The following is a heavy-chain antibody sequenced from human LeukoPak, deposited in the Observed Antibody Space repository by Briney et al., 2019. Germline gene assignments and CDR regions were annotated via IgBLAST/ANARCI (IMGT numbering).Heavy chain of an antibody. CDR3: ARDKRDGSGYYYYYGMDV. D-gene: IGHD3-10*01. J-gene: IGHJ6*02. V-gene: IGHV3-53*01. CDR1: AFTFSSYS. CDR2: IYSGGST. Sequence: GGSLRLSCAASAFTFSSYSMNWVREAPGKGVEWVSVIYSGGSTYYADSVKGRFTISRDNSKNTLYLQMNSLRAEDTAVYYCARDKRDGSGYYYYYGMDVWGQGTTVTVSS.